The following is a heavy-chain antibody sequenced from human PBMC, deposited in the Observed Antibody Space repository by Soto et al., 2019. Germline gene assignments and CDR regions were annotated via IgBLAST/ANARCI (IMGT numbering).Heavy chain of an antibody. Sequence: GGSLRLSCAASGFTFSSYGMHWVRQAPGKGLEWVAVISYDGSNKYYADSVKGRFTISRDNSKNTLYLQMTSLRAEDTAVYYCARGLQSLFDYWGQGTLVTVSS. J-gene: IGHJ4*02. CDR2: ISYDGSNK. CDR1: GFTFSSYG. CDR3: ARGLQSLFDY. V-gene: IGHV3-30*03.